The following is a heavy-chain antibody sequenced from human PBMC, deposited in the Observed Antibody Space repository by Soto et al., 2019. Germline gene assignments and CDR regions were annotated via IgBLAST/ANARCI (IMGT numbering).Heavy chain of an antibody. V-gene: IGHV4-38-2*01. CDR1: AYSISSGYY. CDR3: ARCGFCSGIELGGGYYFDY. J-gene: IGHJ4*02. Sequence: PSETLSLTCAVSAYSISSGYYWGWIRQPPGKGLEWIGSIYHSGSTYYNPSLKSRVTISVDTSKNQFSLKLSSVPAADTAVYFCARCGFCSGIELGGGYYFDYWGQGTLVTVSS. D-gene: IGHD3-3*01. CDR2: IYHSGST.